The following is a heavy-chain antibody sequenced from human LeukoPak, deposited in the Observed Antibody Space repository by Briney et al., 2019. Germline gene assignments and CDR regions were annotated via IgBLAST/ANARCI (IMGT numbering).Heavy chain of an antibody. CDR2: ISSSGSTI. J-gene: IGHJ4*02. V-gene: IGHV3-48*01. CDR3: AREIPSLTGYFDY. Sequence: GGSLRLSCAASGFTFFTYSMNWVRQAPGKGLEWVSYISSSGSTIYYADSVKGRFTISRDNAKNSLYLQMNSLRAEDTAVYYCAREIPSLTGYFDYWGQGTLVTVSS. D-gene: IGHD3-10*01. CDR1: GFTFFTYS.